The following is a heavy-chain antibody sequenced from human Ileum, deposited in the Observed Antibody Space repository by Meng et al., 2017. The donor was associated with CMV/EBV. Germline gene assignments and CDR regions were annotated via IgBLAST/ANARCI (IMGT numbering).Heavy chain of an antibody. CDR1: GYTLTSYY. J-gene: IGHJ4*02. V-gene: IGHV1-2*06. Sequence: QGKLDQSGADGKKPGASVKVSCQASGYTLTSYYMHWVRQAPGQGLEWMGRINPDTGGTNYAQKFQGRVTMTRDTSISTAYMELSRLTSDDTAVYFCMTVTGNYPYWGQGALVTVSS. D-gene: IGHD1-7*01. CDR3: MTVTGNYPY. CDR2: INPDTGGT.